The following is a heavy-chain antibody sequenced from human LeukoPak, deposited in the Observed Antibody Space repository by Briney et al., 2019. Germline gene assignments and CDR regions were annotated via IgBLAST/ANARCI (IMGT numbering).Heavy chain of an antibody. CDR3: ARDSTGGYNPSYFDY. Sequence: GGSLRLSCAASGFTFSGYGMHWVRQAPGKGLEWVTFIRYDANNKYYIDSVKGRFTISRDNSKNTLYLQMNSLRGEDTAVYYCARDSTGGYNPSYFDYWGQGTLVTVSS. CDR2: IRYDANNK. V-gene: IGHV3-30*02. CDR1: GFTFSGYG. D-gene: IGHD5-24*01. J-gene: IGHJ4*02.